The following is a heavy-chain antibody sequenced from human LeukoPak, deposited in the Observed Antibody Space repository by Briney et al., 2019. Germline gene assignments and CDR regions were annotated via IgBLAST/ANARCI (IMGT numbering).Heavy chain of an antibody. Sequence: GASVKVSCKASGYTFTSYAMHWVRQAPGQRLEWMGWINTGNGNTKYSQKFQDRVTITRDTSASPAYMELSSLRSEDTSVYYCAGSHGAYFDWLGAYWGQGTLVTVSS. D-gene: IGHD3-9*01. CDR1: GYTFTSYA. V-gene: IGHV1-3*04. CDR3: AGSHGAYFDWLGAY. J-gene: IGHJ4*02. CDR2: INTGNGNT.